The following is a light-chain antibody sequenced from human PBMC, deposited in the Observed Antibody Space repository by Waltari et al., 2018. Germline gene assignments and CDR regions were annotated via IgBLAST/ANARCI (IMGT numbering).Light chain of an antibody. CDR1: QSLLHSGGKTY. J-gene: IGKJ4*01. CDR2: EVS. V-gene: IGKV2-29*02. Sequence: DIVMTQTPLSLSVTPGQPASIPCKSSQSLLHSGGKTYLFWYLQKPGQSPQLLIYEVSSRFSGVPDRFSGSGSGTDFTLTISSLQAEDVAVYYCQQYYSTPPTFGGGTKVEIK. CDR3: QQYYSTPPT.